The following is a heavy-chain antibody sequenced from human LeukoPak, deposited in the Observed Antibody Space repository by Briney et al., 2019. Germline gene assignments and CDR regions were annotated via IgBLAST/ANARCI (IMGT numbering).Heavy chain of an antibody. Sequence: SETLSLTCTVSGGSISSSSYYWGWSRQPPGRGLEWIGSIYYSGSTYYNSSLKSRVTISVDTSKNQFSLKLSSVTAADTAVYYCACSMVRGVRSFDYWGQGTLVTVSS. CDR2: IYYSGST. CDR3: ACSMVRGVRSFDY. CDR1: GGSISSSSYY. V-gene: IGHV4-39*07. J-gene: IGHJ4*02. D-gene: IGHD3-10*01.